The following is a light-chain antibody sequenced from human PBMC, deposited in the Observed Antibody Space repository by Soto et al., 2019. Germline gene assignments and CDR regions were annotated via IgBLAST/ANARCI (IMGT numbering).Light chain of an antibody. CDR1: NSDVGSYNL. J-gene: IGLJ3*02. V-gene: IGLV2-23*02. CDR2: EVN. CDR3: CSFAGTSTYWL. Sequence: QSALSQPASVSGSAGQSITISCTGTNSDVGSYNLVSWYQQHPGKAPKLIIYEVNKRPSGVSSRFSGSKSGTTASLTLSGLQADDEADYYCCSFAGTSTYWLFGGGTKLTVL.